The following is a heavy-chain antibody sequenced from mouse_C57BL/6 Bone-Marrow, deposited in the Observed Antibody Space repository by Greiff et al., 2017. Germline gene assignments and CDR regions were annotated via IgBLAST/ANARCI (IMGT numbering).Heavy chain of an antibody. J-gene: IGHJ1*03. V-gene: IGHV1-42*01. CDR1: GYSFTGYY. D-gene: IGHD2-2*01. CDR2: INPSTGGT. CDR3: AREGLDWYFDV. Sequence: EVQLQPSGPELVKPGASVKISCKASGYSFTGYYMNWVKQSPEKSLEWIGEINPSTGGTTYNQKFKAKATLTVDKSSSTAYMQLKSLTSEDSAVYYCAREGLDWYFDVWGTGTTVTVSS.